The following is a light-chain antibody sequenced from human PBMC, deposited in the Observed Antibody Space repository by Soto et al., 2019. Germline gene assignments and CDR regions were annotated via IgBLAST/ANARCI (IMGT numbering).Light chain of an antibody. Sequence: DIVWTQSPATLSSSPGDRATLSCRASQSVSSYLAWYQQKPGQAPRLLIYDASNMATGVPARFSGSGSGTDFTLTISSLEPEDFAVYYCQQRSNWPRTFGRGTKVEIK. CDR3: QQRSNWPRT. CDR2: DAS. J-gene: IGKJ4*01. CDR1: QSVSSY. V-gene: IGKV3-11*01.